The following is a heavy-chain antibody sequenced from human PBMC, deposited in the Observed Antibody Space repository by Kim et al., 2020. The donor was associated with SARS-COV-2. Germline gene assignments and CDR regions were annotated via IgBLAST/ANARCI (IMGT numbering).Heavy chain of an antibody. CDR1: GFTVSSNY. D-gene: IGHD3-3*01. CDR2: IYSGGST. CDR3: ARDRADITIFGVVIYYGMDV. J-gene: IGHJ6*02. Sequence: GGSLRLSCAASGFTVSSNYMSWVRQAPGKGLEWVAVIYSGGSTYYADSLKGRFTISRDNSKNTLYLQMNSLRAEDTAVYYCARDRADITIFGVVIYYGMDVWGQGTTVTVSS. V-gene: IGHV3-66*01.